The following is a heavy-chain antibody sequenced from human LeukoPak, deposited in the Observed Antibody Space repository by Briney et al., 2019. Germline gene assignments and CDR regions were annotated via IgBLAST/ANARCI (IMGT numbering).Heavy chain of an antibody. CDR2: IYYSGST. CDR1: GGSISSYY. CDR3: ARVGYCSSTSCYLFDY. J-gene: IGHJ4*02. V-gene: IGHV4-59*01. Sequence: SETLSLTCTVSGGSISSYYWSWIRQPPGKGLEWIGYIYYSGSTNYNPSLKSRVTIPVDTSKNQFSLKLSSVTAADTAVYYCARVGYCSSTSCYLFDYWGQGTLVTVSS. D-gene: IGHD2-2*01.